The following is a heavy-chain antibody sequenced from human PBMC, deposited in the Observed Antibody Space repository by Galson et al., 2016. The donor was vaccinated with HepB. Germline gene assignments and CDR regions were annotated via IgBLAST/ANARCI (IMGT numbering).Heavy chain of an antibody. D-gene: IGHD2/OR15-2a*01. Sequence: SLRLSCAASGFTVSSNYMSWVRQAPGKGLEWVSVIYSGGSTYYADSVKGRFTISRDNSNNMLFLQMSSLRPDDTAVYYCAKRHEYCPPVGCSVDYWGQGTLVFVSS. CDR3: AKRHEYCPPVGCSVDY. CDR1: GFTVSSNY. CDR2: IYSGGST. V-gene: IGHV3-66*02. J-gene: IGHJ4*02.